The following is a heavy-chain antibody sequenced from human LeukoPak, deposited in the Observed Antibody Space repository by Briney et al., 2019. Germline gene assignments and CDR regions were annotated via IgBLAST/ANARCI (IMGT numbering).Heavy chain of an antibody. CDR1: GFTFGSHA. D-gene: IGHD5-18*01. CDR2: IFGSGGSP. CDR3: GKTTVGYSSGQKPAWPVDY. V-gene: IGHV3-23*01. J-gene: IGHJ4*02. Sequence: GGSLRLSCEASGFTFGSHAMYWVRQAPGKGLEWVAGIFGSGGSPHYADPVKGRFTISRDNSRNTVYLQINSLRAEDAAVYYCGKTTVGYSSGQKPAWPVDYWGQGTLVTVSS.